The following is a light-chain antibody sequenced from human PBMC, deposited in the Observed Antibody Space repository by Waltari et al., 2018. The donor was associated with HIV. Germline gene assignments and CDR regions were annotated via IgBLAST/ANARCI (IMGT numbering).Light chain of an antibody. V-gene: IGLV1-51*01. CDR2: DNK. Sequence: QSVLTQPPSVSAAPGQKVTISCSGSRFNNENNFVSWYQQLPGTAPKLLLYDNKKRPSGIPDRFSGSKSGTSATLGITGLQTGDEAHYYCGTWDNSLSVWVFGGGTKVTVL. J-gene: IGLJ3*02. CDR1: RFNNENNF. CDR3: GTWDNSLSVWV.